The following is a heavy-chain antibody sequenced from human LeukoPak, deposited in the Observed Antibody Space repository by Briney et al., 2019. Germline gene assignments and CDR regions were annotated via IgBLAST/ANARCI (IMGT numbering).Heavy chain of an antibody. Sequence: GRFTISRDNAKNSLHLQMNTLRAEDTAVYYCARERDGRIFDYWGQGTLVTVSS. V-gene: IGHV3-11*06. CDR3: ARERDGRIFDY. D-gene: IGHD5-24*01. J-gene: IGHJ4*02.